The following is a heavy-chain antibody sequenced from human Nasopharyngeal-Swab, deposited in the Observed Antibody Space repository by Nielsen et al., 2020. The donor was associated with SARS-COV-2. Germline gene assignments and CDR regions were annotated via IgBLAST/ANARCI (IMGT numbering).Heavy chain of an antibody. CDR3: AKEEITFGGVIVMGIDY. D-gene: IGHD3-16*02. Sequence: VRQAPGKGLEWVAVISYDGSNKYYADSVKGRFTISRDNSKNTLYLQMNSLRAEDTAVYYCAKEEITFGGVIVMGIDYWGQGTLVTV. J-gene: IGHJ4*02. CDR2: ISYDGSNK. V-gene: IGHV3-30*18.